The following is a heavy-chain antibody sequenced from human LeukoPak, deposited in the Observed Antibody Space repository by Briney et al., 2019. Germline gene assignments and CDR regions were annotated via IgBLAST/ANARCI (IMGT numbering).Heavy chain of an antibody. D-gene: IGHD2-21*01. CDR2: ISGSGGST. Sequence: GGSLRLSCAASGFTFSSYAMSWVRQAPRKGLEWVSAISGSGGSTYYADSVKGRFTISRDNSKNTLYLQMNSLRPEDTAVYYCAKLKGYSRNYLDYWGRGTLVTVSS. J-gene: IGHJ4*02. V-gene: IGHV3-23*01. CDR1: GFTFSSYA. CDR3: AKLKGYSRNYLDY.